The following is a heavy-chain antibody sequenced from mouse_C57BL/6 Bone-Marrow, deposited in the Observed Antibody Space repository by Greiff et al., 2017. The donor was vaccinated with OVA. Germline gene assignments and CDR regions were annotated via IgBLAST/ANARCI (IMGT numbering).Heavy chain of an antibody. CDR3: ARDRITTVVATDWYFDV. J-gene: IGHJ1*03. V-gene: IGHV5-16*01. D-gene: IGHD1-1*01. CDR2: INYDGSST. Sequence: EVQLQESEGGLVQPGSSMKLSCTASGFTFSDYYMAWVRQVPEKGLEWVANINYDGSSTYYLDSLKSRFIISRDNAKNILYLQMSSLKSEDTATYYCARDRITTVVATDWYFDVWGTGTTVTVSS. CDR1: GFTFSDYY.